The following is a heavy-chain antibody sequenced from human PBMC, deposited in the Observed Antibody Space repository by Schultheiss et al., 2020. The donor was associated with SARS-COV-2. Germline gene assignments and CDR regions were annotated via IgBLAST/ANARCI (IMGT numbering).Heavy chain of an antibody. CDR3: ARGRTVAGTFGAFDI. J-gene: IGHJ3*02. V-gene: IGHV3-30*03. CDR1: GFTFSSYG. CDR2: ISYDGSNK. D-gene: IGHD6-19*01. Sequence: GGSLRLSCAASGFTFSSYGMHWVRQAPGKGLEWVAVISYDGSNKYYADSVKGRFTISRDNAKNSLYLQMNSLRAEDTAVYYCARGRTVAGTFGAFDIWGQGTMVTVSS.